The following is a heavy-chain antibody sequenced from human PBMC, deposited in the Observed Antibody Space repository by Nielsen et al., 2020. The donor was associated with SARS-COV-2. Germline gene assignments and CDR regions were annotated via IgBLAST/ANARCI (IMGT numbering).Heavy chain of an antibody. D-gene: IGHD3-9*01. Sequence: SETLSLTCAVYGGSFSGYYWSWIRQTPGRGLEWIGYIDNSGTTDHNPSLKSRVTISVDTSKNQFSLKVNSVTAADTAVYYCARLGRYYDTLSGYARHFDYWGQGILVTVSS. CDR3: ARLGRYYDTLSGYARHFDY. CDR1: GGSFSGYY. V-gene: IGHV4-34*01. CDR2: IDNSGTT. J-gene: IGHJ4*02.